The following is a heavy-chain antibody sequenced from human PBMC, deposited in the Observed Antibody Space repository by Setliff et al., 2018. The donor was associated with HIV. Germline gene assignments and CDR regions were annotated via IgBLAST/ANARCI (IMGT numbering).Heavy chain of an antibody. J-gene: IGHJ5*02. CDR1: GLTFSTSA. V-gene: IGHV3-23*01. D-gene: IGHD3-16*01. CDR3: AKDLAANIYDFSALYYVPYPVGS. Sequence: GGSLRLSCVVSGLTFSTSAMSWVRQGPGKGLHWVAGISRSGVSTHYADPVKGRFSISRDNSKNTLLLQMNSLRVEDTALYYCAKDLAANIYDFSALYYVPYPVGSWGQGTLVTVSS. CDR2: ISRSGVST.